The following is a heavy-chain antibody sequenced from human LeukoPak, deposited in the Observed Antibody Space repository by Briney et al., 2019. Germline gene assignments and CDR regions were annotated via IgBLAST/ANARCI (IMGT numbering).Heavy chain of an antibody. CDR2: IYYSGST. V-gene: IGHV4-59*01. D-gene: IGHD6-19*01. CDR1: GGSISSYY. CDR3: ARGVWSSGWSAYYFDY. J-gene: IGHJ4*02. Sequence: SETLSLTYTVSGGSISSYYWSWLRQPPGKGLEGIANIYYSGSTNYSPSLRSRGTISVDTSKNQFSLQLTSVTAADTAVYYCARGVWSSGWSAYYFDYWGQGTLVTVSS.